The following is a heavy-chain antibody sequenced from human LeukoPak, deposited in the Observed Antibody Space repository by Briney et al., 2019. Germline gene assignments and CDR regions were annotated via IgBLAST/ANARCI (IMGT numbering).Heavy chain of an antibody. CDR3: ARWGSGSYYVPNWFDP. CDR2: ISSSGSTI. CDR1: GFTFSDYY. Sequence: GGSLRLSCAASGFTFSDYYMSWIRQAPGKGLEWVSYISSSGSTIYYADSVKGRFTISRDNAKNSLYLQMNSLRAEDTAVYYCARWGSGSYYVPNWFDPWGQGTLVTVSS. J-gene: IGHJ5*02. V-gene: IGHV3-11*01. D-gene: IGHD3-10*01.